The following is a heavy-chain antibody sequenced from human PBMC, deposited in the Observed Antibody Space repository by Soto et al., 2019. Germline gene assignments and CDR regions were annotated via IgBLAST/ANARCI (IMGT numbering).Heavy chain of an antibody. CDR3: ARQSYYDVLTGYLNWFDP. Sequence: LGESLKISCRGSGYSFTSYWIGWVRQMPGKGLEWMGIIYPGDSDTRYSPSFQGQVTISADKSISTAYLQWSSLKASDTGIYYCARQSYYDVLTGYLNWFDPWGRATQVTVSS. D-gene: IGHD3-9*01. CDR2: IYPGDSDT. J-gene: IGHJ5*02. CDR1: GYSFTSYW. V-gene: IGHV5-51*01.